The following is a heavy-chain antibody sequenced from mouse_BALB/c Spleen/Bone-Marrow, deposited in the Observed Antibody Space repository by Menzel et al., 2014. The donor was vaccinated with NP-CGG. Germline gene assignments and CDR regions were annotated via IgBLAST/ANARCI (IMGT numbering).Heavy chain of an antibody. Sequence: VQLQQSGPGLVKPSQSLSLTCTVTGYSITRDYAWNWIRQFPGNKLEWMGYISYSGSITYNPSLKSRISITRDTSKNQFFLQLNSVTTEDTATYYCARSSSYDYDVGFAYWGQGTLVTVSA. D-gene: IGHD2-4*01. CDR2: ISYSGSI. CDR1: GYSITRDYA. V-gene: IGHV3-2*02. CDR3: ARSSSYDYDVGFAY. J-gene: IGHJ3*01.